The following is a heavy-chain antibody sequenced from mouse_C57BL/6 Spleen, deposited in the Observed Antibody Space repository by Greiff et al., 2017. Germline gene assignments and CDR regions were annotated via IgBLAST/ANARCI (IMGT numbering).Heavy chain of an antibody. D-gene: IGHD4-1*01. CDR3: ARAHWAYYFDY. J-gene: IGHJ2*01. CDR2: INYDGSST. CDR1: GFTFSDYY. V-gene: IGHV5-16*01. Sequence: EVQLQESEGGLVQPGSSMKLSCTASGFTFSDYYMAWVRQVPEKGLEWVANINYDGSSTYYLDSLKSRFIISRDNAKNILYLQMSSLKSEDTATYYCARAHWAYYFDYWGQGTTLTVSS.